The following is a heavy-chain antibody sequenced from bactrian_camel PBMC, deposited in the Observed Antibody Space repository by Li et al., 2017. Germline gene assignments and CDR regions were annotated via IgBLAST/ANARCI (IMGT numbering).Heavy chain of an antibody. Sequence: HVQLVESGGGSVQAGESLTLSCTVSKYARYCMGWFRQAPEKEREWVADISSRGDSDYADSVKGRFTISRDNAKDTLYLQMNSLKIEDTAVYYCALGSSRQATMTARGKGTQVTVS. CDR2: ISSRGDS. J-gene: IGHJ4*01. CDR1: KYARYC. V-gene: IGHV3S55*01. D-gene: IGHD3*01.